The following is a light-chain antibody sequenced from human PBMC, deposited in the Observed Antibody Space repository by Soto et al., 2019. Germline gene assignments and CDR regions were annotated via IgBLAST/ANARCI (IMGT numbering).Light chain of an antibody. CDR2: ETS. Sequence: DLQMAQSPSSLSASVGDRVTITCQASHHINNYLNWYQQKPGKAPKLLIYETSNLEAGIPSRFSGSGSGTDFTLTINSLQREDIATYYCQHYESLPYTFGQGTKLEI. CDR3: QHYESLPYT. CDR1: HHINNY. V-gene: IGKV1-33*01. J-gene: IGKJ2*01.